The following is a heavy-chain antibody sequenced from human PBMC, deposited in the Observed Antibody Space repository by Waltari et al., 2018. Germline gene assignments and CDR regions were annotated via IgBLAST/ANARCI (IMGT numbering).Heavy chain of an antibody. CDR3: AKDGYQSRYAFDI. D-gene: IGHD3-22*01. V-gene: IGHV3-23*01. CDR2: SSGSGGST. Sequence: EVQLLESGGGLVQPGGSLRLSCAASGFTFSSYAMSWVRQARGKGMKWVSASSGSGGSTYYADSVKGRFTISRDNSKNTLYLQMNSLRAEDTAVYYCAKDGYQSRYAFDIWGQGTMVTVSS. CDR1: GFTFSSYA. J-gene: IGHJ3*02.